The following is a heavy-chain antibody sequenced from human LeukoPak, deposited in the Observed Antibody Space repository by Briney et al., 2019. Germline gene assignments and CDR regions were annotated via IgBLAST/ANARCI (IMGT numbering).Heavy chain of an antibody. Sequence: PGGSLRLSCAASGFIFTNAWMSWVRQAPGRGLEWVGRIKSKSDGGTTDYAAPVKGRFTISRDDPKKTLYLQMNSLTTEDTAVYYCVTEGRFTLSFDYWGQGTLVTVSS. J-gene: IGHJ4*02. V-gene: IGHV3-15*01. D-gene: IGHD3-3*01. CDR2: IKSKSDGGTT. CDR3: VTEGRFTLSFDY. CDR1: GFIFTNAW.